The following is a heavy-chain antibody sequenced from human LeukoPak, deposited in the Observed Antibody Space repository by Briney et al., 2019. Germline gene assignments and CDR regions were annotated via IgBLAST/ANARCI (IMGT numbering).Heavy chain of an antibody. CDR3: ARVQTYYDFWSGYHHIVYFDY. V-gene: IGHV4-34*01. J-gene: IGHJ4*02. CDR1: GGSFSGYY. CDR2: INHSGST. Sequence: SETLSLTCAVYGGSFSGYYWSWIRQPPGKGLEWIGEINHSGSTNYNPSLKSRVTISVDTSKNQFSLKLSSVTAADTAVYYCARVQTYYDFWSGYHHIVYFDYWGQGTLVTVSS. D-gene: IGHD3-3*01.